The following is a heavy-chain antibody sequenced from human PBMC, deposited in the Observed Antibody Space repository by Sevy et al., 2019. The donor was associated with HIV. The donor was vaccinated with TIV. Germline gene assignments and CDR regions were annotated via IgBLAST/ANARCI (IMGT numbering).Heavy chain of an antibody. D-gene: IGHD2-8*01. CDR1: GFTFSSYA. J-gene: IGHJ4*02. Sequence: GGSLRLSCAASGFTFSSYAMSWVRQAPGKGLEWLSYISYDERDIYYLDSVRGRFSVSRDISKRTLFLQMNDLRPEDTAVYYCARRDVNHQYLMDYWGQGILVTVSS. V-gene: IGHV3-30*03. CDR2: ISYDERDI. CDR3: ARRDVNHQYLMDY.